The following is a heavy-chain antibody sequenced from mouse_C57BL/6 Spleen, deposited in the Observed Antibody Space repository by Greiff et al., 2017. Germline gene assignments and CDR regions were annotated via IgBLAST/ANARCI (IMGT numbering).Heavy chain of an antibody. CDR3: ARVYYGSSYGAMDY. CDR2: IYPGDGDT. D-gene: IGHD1-1*01. CDR1: GYAFSSYW. Sequence: VKLMESGAELVKPGASVKISCKASGYAFSSYWMNWVKQRPGKGLEWIGQIYPGDGDTNYNGKFKGKATLTADKSSSTAYMQLSSLTSEDSAVYFCARVYYGSSYGAMDYWGQGTSVTVSS. J-gene: IGHJ4*01. V-gene: IGHV1-80*01.